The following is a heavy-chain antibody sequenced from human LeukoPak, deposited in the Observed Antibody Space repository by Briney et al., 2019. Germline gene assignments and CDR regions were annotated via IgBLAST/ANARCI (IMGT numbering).Heavy chain of an antibody. J-gene: IGHJ4*02. D-gene: IGHD2-2*01. CDR2: ISYDGSNK. Sequence: GRSLRLSCAASGFTFSNYGMHWVRQAPGKGLEWVAVISYDGSNKYCADSVKGRFTISRDNSKNTLYLQMNSLRAEDTAVYYCAKGPRYCSSTSCFPPFDYWGQGTLVTVSS. V-gene: IGHV3-30*18. CDR3: AKGPRYCSSTSCFPPFDY. CDR1: GFTFSNYG.